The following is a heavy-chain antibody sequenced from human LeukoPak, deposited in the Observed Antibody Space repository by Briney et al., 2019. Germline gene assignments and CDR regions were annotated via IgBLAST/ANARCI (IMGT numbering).Heavy chain of an antibody. CDR1: GFTFSSYS. CDR2: ISSSSSYI. Sequence: PGGSLRLSCAASGFTFSSYSMNWVRQAPGKGLEWVSSISSSSSYIYYADSVKGRFTISRDNAKNSLYLQMNSLRAEDTAVYYCARVPYGSGDNFDYWGQGTLVTVSS. D-gene: IGHD3-10*01. J-gene: IGHJ4*02. CDR3: ARVPYGSGDNFDY. V-gene: IGHV3-21*01.